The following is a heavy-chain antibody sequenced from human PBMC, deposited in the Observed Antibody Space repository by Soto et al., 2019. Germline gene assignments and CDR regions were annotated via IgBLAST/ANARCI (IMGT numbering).Heavy chain of an antibody. CDR2: INPGGGRT. CDR3: AKDAISGDGIWLMDS. D-gene: IGHD4-17*01. Sequence: ASVKVSCKASGYTFTSYYIHWVRQAPGQGLEWVAMINPGGGRTKNAQMFQSRVTISSDTSANSLYLQMDNLRAEDTAIYYCAKDAISGDGIWLMDSWGQGTLVTVSS. J-gene: IGHJ5*02. CDR1: GYTFTSYY. V-gene: IGHV1-46*01.